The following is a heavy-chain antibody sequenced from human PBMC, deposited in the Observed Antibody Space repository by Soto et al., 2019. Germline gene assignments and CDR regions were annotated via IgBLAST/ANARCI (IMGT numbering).Heavy chain of an antibody. V-gene: IGHV1-2*02. Sequence: GASVKVSCKASGYTFTGYYMHWVRQAPGQGLEWMGWINPNSGGTNYAQKFQGRVTMTRDTSISTAYMELSRLRSDDTAVYYCARSGGDDEPLWYFDLWGRGTLVTVSS. CDR3: ARSGGDDEPLWYFDL. CDR2: INPNSGGT. CDR1: GYTFTGYY. D-gene: IGHD3-16*01. J-gene: IGHJ2*01.